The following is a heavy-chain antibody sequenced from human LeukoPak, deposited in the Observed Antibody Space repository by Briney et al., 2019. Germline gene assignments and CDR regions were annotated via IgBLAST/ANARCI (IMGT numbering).Heavy chain of an antibody. CDR2: INTEGSNP. Sequence: GGSLRLSCAASGFTFSSYWIHWVRQTPGKGLVWVSRINTEGSNPTYADSVEGRFTISRDNAKNTVYLQMNSLRAEDTAVYYCASDANYDFWSGYYALDYWGQGTLVTVSS. CDR1: GFTFSSYW. D-gene: IGHD3-3*01. J-gene: IGHJ4*02. CDR3: ASDANYDFWSGYYALDY. V-gene: IGHV3-74*01.